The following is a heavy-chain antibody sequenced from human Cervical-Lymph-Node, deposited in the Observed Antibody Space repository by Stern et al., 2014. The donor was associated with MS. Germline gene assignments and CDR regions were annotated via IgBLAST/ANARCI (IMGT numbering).Heavy chain of an antibody. J-gene: IGHJ5*02. CDR2: IIPILGLA. V-gene: IGHV1-69*04. D-gene: IGHD2-15*01. CDR1: GGTFSSSYA. Sequence: QDQLVQSGAEVKKPGSSVNVSCKASGGTFSSSYAITWMRQAPGQGLEWMGRIIPILGLAYYAQKFQGRVTITADTSTSTAYMGLSSLRSEDTAVYYCARGVVSNRAAATLHNLFDPWGQGTLVTVSS. CDR3: ARGVVSNRAAATLHNLFDP.